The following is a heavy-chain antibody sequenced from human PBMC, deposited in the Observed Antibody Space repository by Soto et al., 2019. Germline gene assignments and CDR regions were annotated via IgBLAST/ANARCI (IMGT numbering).Heavy chain of an antibody. CDR3: AKALKTDFNYEGKYYYYGMDV. CDR2: ISYDGSNK. CDR1: GFTFSSYG. D-gene: IGHD1-7*01. Sequence: QVQLVESGGGVVQPGRSLRLSCAASGFTFSSYGMHWVRQAPGKGLEWVAVISYDGSNKYYADSVKGRFTISRDNSKNTLYLQMNSLRAEDTAVYYCAKALKTDFNYEGKYYYYGMDVWGQGTTVTVSS. V-gene: IGHV3-30*18. J-gene: IGHJ6*02.